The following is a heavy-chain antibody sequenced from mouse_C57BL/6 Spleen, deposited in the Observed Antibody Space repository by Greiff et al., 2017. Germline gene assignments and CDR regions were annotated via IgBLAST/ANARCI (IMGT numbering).Heavy chain of an antibody. CDR2: IDPSDSYT. D-gene: IGHD1-1*01. J-gene: IGHJ2*01. Sequence: QVHVKQPGAELVRPGTSVKLSCKASGYTFTSYWMHWVKQRPGQGLEWIGVIDPSDSYTNYNQKFKGKATLTVDTSSSTAYMQLSSLTSEDSAVYYCASPGSSSLYYFDYWGQGTTLTVSS. V-gene: IGHV1-59*01. CDR3: ASPGSSSLYYFDY. CDR1: GYTFTSYW.